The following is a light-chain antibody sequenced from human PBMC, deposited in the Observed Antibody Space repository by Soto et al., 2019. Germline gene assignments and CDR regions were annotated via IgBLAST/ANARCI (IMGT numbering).Light chain of an antibody. V-gene: IGKV3-15*01. CDR1: QSVSSN. Sequence: EVVMTHSPATLSVSPCERATLSSSASQSVSSNLAWYQQKPGQAPRLLIYGASTRATGIPARFSGSGSGTEFTLTISSLQSEDFAVYYCQQYNNWLGTFGQGTKVDIK. CDR2: GAS. CDR3: QQYNNWLGT. J-gene: IGKJ1*01.